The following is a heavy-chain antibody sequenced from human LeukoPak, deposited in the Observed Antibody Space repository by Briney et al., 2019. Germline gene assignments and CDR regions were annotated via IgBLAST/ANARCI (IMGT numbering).Heavy chain of an antibody. V-gene: IGHV3-23*01. J-gene: IGHJ3*02. CDR2: ISGSGGST. Sequence: GGSLRLSCAASGFTLSSYAMSWVRQAPGKGLEWVSAISGSGGSTYYADSVKGRFTISRDNSKNTLYLQMNSLRAEDTAVYYCANSAVAGDDAFDIWGQGTMVTVSS. D-gene: IGHD6-19*01. CDR3: ANSAVAGDDAFDI. CDR1: GFTLSSYA.